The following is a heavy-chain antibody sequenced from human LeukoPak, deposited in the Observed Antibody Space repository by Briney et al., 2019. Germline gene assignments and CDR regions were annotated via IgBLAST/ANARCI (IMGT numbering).Heavy chain of an antibody. CDR3: ARGTDYYGSGSYFDY. J-gene: IGHJ4*02. Sequence: SETLSLTCTVSGGSISSSTYYWGWIRQPPGKGLEWIGNIYYRGSTYYNPSLKSRVTISVDTSKNQFSLKLSSVTAADTAVYYCARGTDYYGSGSYFDYWGRGTLVTVSS. D-gene: IGHD3-10*01. V-gene: IGHV4-39*07. CDR1: GGSISSSTYY. CDR2: IYYRGST.